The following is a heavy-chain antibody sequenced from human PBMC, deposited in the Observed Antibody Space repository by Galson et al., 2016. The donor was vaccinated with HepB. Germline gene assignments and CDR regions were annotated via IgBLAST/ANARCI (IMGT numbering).Heavy chain of an antibody. J-gene: IGHJ4*02. V-gene: IGHV3-23*01. CDR3: AKWMGDWGERSTGFVDY. D-gene: IGHD1-1*01. CDR2: ISASGYDT. Sequence: SLRLSCAASGFTFSSYIMRWVRQAPGKRLEWVAAISASGYDTYYTDPAKGRFTISKHKSKHTVYLHMNKLRAEDMAIYYCAKWMGDWGERSTGFVDYWGQGTLVTVSS. CDR1: GFTFSSYI.